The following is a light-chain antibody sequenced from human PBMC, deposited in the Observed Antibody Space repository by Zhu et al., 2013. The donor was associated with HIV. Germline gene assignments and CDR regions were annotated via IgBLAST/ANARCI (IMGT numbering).Light chain of an antibody. CDR1: HGVGTS. Sequence: AIQMTQSPSSLSASTGDRITITCRASHGVGTSLAWFQQKPGKAPNLLIYDASTLQSGVPSRFSATGSGTDFTLTISCLQSEDFGIYYCQQYSNYPWTFGQGP. CDR3: QQYSNYPWT. J-gene: IGKJ1*01. V-gene: IGKV1-8*01. CDR2: DAS.